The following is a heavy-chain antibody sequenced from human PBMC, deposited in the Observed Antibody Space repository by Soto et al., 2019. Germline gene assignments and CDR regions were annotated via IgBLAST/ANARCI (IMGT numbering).Heavy chain of an antibody. CDR3: AKDGIAVAGRDYYYAMDV. CDR1: GFAFNIYT. D-gene: IGHD6-19*01. CDR2: INSNGRST. V-gene: IGHV3-23*01. Sequence: VQLLESGGGLVQPGGSLRLSCAASGFAFNIYTIYWLRQAPGRGLEWGSTINSNGRSTFYADSVKGRFTISRDNSKKTLYLQMNSLRAEDTALYYCAKDGIAVAGRDYYYAMDVWGQGTTVTVSS. J-gene: IGHJ6*02.